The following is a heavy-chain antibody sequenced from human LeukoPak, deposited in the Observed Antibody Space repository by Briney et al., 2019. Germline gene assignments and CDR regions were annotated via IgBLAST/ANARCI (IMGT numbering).Heavy chain of an antibody. Sequence: PGGSLGLSCAASGFTVSSNYMSWVRQAPGKGLEWVSVIYSGGSTYYADSVKGRFTISRDNSKNTLYLQMNSLRAEDTAVYYCARDPNYYDSSGYYSTWGQGTLVTVSS. CDR2: IYSGGST. CDR3: ARDPNYYDSSGYYST. J-gene: IGHJ5*02. V-gene: IGHV3-66*01. CDR1: GFTVSSNY. D-gene: IGHD3-22*01.